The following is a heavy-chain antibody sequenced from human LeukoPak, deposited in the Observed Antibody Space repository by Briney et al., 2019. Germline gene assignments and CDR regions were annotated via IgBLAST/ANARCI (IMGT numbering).Heavy chain of an antibody. CDR1: GFTFSSYG. CDR3: ARFYCTGDSDSCYAMDV. D-gene: IGHD2-8*02. J-gene: IGHJ6*02. CDR2: MSHDGRNT. Sequence: GGSLRLSCAASGFTFSSYGMHWVRQAPGKGLEWMTVMSHDGRNTFYADSVKGRFTISRDNSKNTLYLQMNNLRVEDTAVYYCARFYCTGDSDSCYAMDVWGQGTTVTVSS. V-gene: IGHV3-30*03.